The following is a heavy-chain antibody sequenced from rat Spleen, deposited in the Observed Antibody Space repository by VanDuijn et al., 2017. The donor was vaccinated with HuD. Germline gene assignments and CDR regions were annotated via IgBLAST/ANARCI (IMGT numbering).Heavy chain of an antibody. J-gene: IGHJ3*01. D-gene: IGHD5-1*01. CDR3: ASRTGNWFAY. V-gene: IGHV5-29*01. CDR2: ISYDGRRT. Sequence: EVQLVESGGSLVQPGRSLKLSCVVSGFTFSNYWMYWVRQAPGKGLEWVATISYDGRRTYYRDSVKGRFTISRDNARSTLYLQMDSLRSEDTATYYCASRTGNWFAYWGQGTLVTASS. CDR1: GFTFSNYW.